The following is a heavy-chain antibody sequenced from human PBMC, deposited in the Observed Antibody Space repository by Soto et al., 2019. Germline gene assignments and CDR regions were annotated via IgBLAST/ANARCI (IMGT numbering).Heavy chain of an antibody. CDR1: GFSFSDYF. V-gene: IGHV1-46*01. CDR3: ARDNSQNYRTPTASSWFHP. J-gene: IGHJ5*02. CDR2: INPSGDIR. Sequence: QAQLVQSGAEVKKPGASVKISCKASGFSFSDYFMHWVRQAPGQGLEWMGIINPSGDIRNYAQKFQGRVTITRDTSTSTVYMDLSSLRYEDTAVYYCARDNSQNYRTPTASSWFHPWGQGTPVTVSS. D-gene: IGHD1-7*01.